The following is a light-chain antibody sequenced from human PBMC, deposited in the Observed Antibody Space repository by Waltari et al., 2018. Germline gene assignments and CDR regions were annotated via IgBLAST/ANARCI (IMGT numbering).Light chain of an antibody. CDR1: QSILYSYNNKNY. CDR3: QQYHTNPAT. V-gene: IGKV4-1*01. Sequence: DIVLTQSPDSLPVSLGERATINCKSSQSILYSYNNKNYLAWYQQKPGKAPKVLSYAASTLQTGVPSRFSGTGSGTDFTLTISCLQSEDFAVYYCQQYHTNPATFGQGTKVEIK. J-gene: IGKJ1*01. CDR2: AAS.